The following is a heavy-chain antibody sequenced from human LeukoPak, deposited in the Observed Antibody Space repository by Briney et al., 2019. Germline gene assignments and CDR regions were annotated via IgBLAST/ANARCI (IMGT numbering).Heavy chain of an antibody. J-gene: IGHJ5*02. Sequence: SETLSLTCTVSGGSISSSSYYWGWIRQPPGKGLEWIGSIYYSGSTYYNPSLKSRVTISVDTSKNQFSLKLSSVTAADTAVYYSARAAIPTYYDFWSGYSVERGWFDPWGQGTLVTVSS. D-gene: IGHD3-3*01. V-gene: IGHV4-39*01. CDR1: GGSISSSSYY. CDR3: ARAAIPTYYDFWSGYSVERGWFDP. CDR2: IYYSGST.